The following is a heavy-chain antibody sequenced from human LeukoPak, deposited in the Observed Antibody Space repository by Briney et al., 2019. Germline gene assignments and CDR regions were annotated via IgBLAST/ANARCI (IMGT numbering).Heavy chain of an antibody. CDR3: ARDAIPAAGKGAFDI. J-gene: IGHJ3*02. CDR1: GFTFSSYS. V-gene: IGHV3-21*01. Sequence: GGSLRLSCAASGFTFSSYSMNWVRQAPGKGLEWVSSISSSSSYIYYADSVKGRFTISRDNAKNSLYLQMNSLRAEETAVYYCARDAIPAAGKGAFDIWGQGTMVTVSS. D-gene: IGHD6-13*01. CDR2: ISSSSSYI.